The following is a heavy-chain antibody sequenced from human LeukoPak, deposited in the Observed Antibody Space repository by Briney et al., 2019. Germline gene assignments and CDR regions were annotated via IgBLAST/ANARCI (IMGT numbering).Heavy chain of an antibody. D-gene: IGHD3-9*01. V-gene: IGHV5-51*01. Sequence: GESLKISCKGSGYSFTSYWIGWVRQMPRKGLEWMGIIYPGDSDTRYSPSFQGQVTISADKSISTAYLQWSSLKASDTAMYYCARQGFRYDILTGYFDYWGQGTLVTVSS. CDR1: GYSFTSYW. J-gene: IGHJ4*02. CDR3: ARQGFRYDILTGYFDY. CDR2: IYPGDSDT.